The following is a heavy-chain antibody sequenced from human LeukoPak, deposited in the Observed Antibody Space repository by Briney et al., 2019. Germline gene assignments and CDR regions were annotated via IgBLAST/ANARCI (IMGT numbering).Heavy chain of an antibody. Sequence: PGGSLRLSCVASGFTFSKYWMDCVRQAPGQGLVWVSRLNTDGSTTNYADSVKGRFTISRDNAKDTLYLQMNSLRAEDTAVYYGARDLSHYPWRRFGYNLDYWGQGTLVTVSS. J-gene: IGHJ4*02. CDR3: ARDLSHYPWRRFGYNLDY. V-gene: IGHV3-74*01. CDR2: LNTDGSTT. CDR1: GFTFSKYW. D-gene: IGHD5-24*01.